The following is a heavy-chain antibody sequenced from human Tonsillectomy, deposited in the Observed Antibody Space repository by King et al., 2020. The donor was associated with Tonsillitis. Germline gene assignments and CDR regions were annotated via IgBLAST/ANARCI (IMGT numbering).Heavy chain of an antibody. Sequence: VQLVESGGGLVKPGGSLRLSCAASGFTFNTYTMNWVRQAPGKGLEWVSSISSSSSYIYYAVSVKGRFTISRDNAKSSLYLQMNSLRADDTALYYCVRGEAFGDLLFSVDYWGQGTLVTVSS. CDR3: VRGEAFGDLLFSVDY. CDR1: GFTFNTYT. CDR2: ISSSSSYI. J-gene: IGHJ4*02. D-gene: IGHD3-10*01. V-gene: IGHV3-21*04.